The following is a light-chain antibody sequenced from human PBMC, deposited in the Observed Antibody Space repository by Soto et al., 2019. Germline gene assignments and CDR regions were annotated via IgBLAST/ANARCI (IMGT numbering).Light chain of an antibody. V-gene: IGKV1-33*01. CDR2: DAS. J-gene: IGKJ1*01. CDR3: QQYDNRSWT. CDR1: QDISNY. Sequence: DIQMTQSPSSLSASVGDRVTITCQASQDISNYLNWYQQKPGKAPKLLIYDASNLETGVPSRFSGSVSGTDFTFTISSLQPEDIATYYCQQYDNRSWTFGQGTKVEIK.